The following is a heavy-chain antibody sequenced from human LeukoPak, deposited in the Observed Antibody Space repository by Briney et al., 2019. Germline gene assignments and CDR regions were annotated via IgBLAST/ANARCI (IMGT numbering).Heavy chain of an antibody. J-gene: IGHJ1*01. CDR3: ARYEPLLRYFQH. CDR2: MNPNSGDT. V-gene: IGHV1-8*01. CDR1: GYTFTSYD. D-gene: IGHD3-16*01. Sequence: ASVKVSCKASGYTFTSYDINWVRQATGQGLEWMGWMNPNSGDTGYAQKFQGRVTMTRNTSISTAYMELDSLRSEDTAVYYCARYEPLLRYFQHWGRGTQVTVSS.